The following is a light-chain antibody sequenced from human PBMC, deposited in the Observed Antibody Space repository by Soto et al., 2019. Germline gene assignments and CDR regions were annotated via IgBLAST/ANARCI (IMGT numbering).Light chain of an antibody. Sequence: EIVMTQSPAALSVSPGERATLSCRASQSVGSNLAWHQQKPGQAPRLLFYDASIRATGIPARFSGSGSGTEFTLTISGLQSEDFAVYYCQQYDKWPPITFGQGTRLEIK. J-gene: IGKJ5*01. V-gene: IGKV3D-15*01. CDR1: QSVGSN. CDR3: QQYDKWPPIT. CDR2: DAS.